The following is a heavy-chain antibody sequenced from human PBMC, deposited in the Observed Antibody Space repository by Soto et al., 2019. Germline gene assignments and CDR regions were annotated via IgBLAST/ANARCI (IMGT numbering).Heavy chain of an antibody. CDR3: ANFTSCSSYTCLEY. CDR1: VFSFSKYS. D-gene: IGHD2-15*01. J-gene: IGHJ4*02. Sequence: VGSLRLSCASSVFSFSKYSMNCVRQSPGKWLEWVSSINDRSNYIYYADSVKGRFTISRDNAINSLYLQMNSLRPDDTAVYYCANFTSCSSYTCLEYWGRGTLVTVSS. V-gene: IGHV3-21*06. CDR2: INDRSNYI.